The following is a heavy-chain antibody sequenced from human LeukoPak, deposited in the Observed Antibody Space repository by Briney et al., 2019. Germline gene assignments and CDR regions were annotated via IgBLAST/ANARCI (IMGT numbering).Heavy chain of an antibody. CDR3: ARDLQS. CDR2: IYYSGST. J-gene: IGHJ5*02. Sequence: SETLSLTCAVYGGSFSGYYWSWIRQPPGKGLEWIGYIYYSGSTNYNPSLKSRVTISVDTSKNQFSLKLSSVTAADTAVYYCARDLQSWGQGTLVTVSS. CDR1: GGSFSGYY. V-gene: IGHV4-59*01.